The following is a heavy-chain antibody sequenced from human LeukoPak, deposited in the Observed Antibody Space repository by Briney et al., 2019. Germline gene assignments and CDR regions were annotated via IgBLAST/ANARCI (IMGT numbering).Heavy chain of an antibody. Sequence: SETLSLTCAVYGGSFSGYYWNWIRQPPGKGLEWIGEINHSGSTNYNPSLKSRVTISVDTSKNQFSLELSSVTAADTAVYYCVVGGSPGYWGQGTLVTVSS. CDR1: GGSFSGYY. J-gene: IGHJ4*02. CDR3: VVGGSPGY. D-gene: IGHD2-15*01. CDR2: INHSGST. V-gene: IGHV4-34*01.